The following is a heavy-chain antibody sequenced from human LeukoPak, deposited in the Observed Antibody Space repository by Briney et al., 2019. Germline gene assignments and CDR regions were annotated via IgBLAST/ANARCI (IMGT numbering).Heavy chain of an antibody. CDR1: GGSFSGYY. D-gene: IGHD2-21*02. CDR2: INHSGST. V-gene: IGHV4-34*01. CDR3: ARSYCGGDCYPHDAFDI. J-gene: IGHJ3*02. Sequence: SETLSLTCAVYGGSFSGYYWSWIREPPGKGLEWIGEINHSGSTNYNPSLKSRVTISVDTSKNQFSLKLSPVTAADTAVYYCARSYCGGDCYPHDAFDIWGQGTMVTVSS.